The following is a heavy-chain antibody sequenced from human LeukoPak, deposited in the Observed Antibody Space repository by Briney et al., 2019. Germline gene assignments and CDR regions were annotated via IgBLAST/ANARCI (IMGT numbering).Heavy chain of an antibody. D-gene: IGHD6-13*01. J-gene: IGHJ4*02. Sequence: GESLKISCKGSGYTFTSYWIGWVRHMPGKGLEWMGIIYTGDSDTRYSPSFQGQVTMSADRSINTAYLQWSSLKASDTAMYYCARGLFSSSWYGGFDYWGQGTLGTVSS. CDR1: GYTFTSYW. CDR2: IYTGDSDT. V-gene: IGHV5-51*01. CDR3: ARGLFSSSWYGGFDY.